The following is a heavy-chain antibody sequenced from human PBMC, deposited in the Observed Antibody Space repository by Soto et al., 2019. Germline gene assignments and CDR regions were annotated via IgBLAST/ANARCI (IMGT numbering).Heavy chain of an antibody. J-gene: IGHJ4*02. CDR2: IIPILGIA. CDR3: AIRMGIAAAGPPDY. D-gene: IGHD6-13*01. V-gene: IGHV1-69*02. CDR1: GGTFRSYT. Sequence: QVQMAQSGAEVKKPGSSVKVSCKASGGTFRSYTISWVRQAPGQGLEWMGRIIPILGIANYAQKFQGRVTITADKSASTAYMELSSLRSEDTAVYYCAIRMGIAAAGPPDYWGQGTLVTVSS.